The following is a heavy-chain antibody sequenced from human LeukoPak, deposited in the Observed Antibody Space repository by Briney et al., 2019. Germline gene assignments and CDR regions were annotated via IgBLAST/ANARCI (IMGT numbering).Heavy chain of an antibody. Sequence: SVEVSCKASGGTFSSYAISWVRQAPGQGLEWMGGIIPIFGTANYAQKFQGRVTITADESTSTAYMELSSLRSEDTAVYYCARGTRPWGADCGGDCYLDYWGQGTLVTVSS. V-gene: IGHV1-69*13. CDR3: ARGTRPWGADCGGDCYLDY. J-gene: IGHJ4*02. CDR1: GGTFSSYA. CDR2: IIPIFGTA. D-gene: IGHD2-21*02.